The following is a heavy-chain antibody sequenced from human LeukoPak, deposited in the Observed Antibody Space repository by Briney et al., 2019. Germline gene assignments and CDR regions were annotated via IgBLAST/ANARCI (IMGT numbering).Heavy chain of an antibody. Sequence: GGSLRLSCAASGFTFSSYAMSWVRQAPGKGLEWVSFIYSDNTHYSDSVKGRFTISRDNSKNTLYLQMNNLRAEDTAVYYCARRAGAYSHPYDYWGQGTLVTVSS. D-gene: IGHD4/OR15-4a*01. J-gene: IGHJ4*02. CDR2: IYSDNT. CDR3: ARRAGAYSHPYDY. CDR1: GFTFSSYA. V-gene: IGHV3-53*01.